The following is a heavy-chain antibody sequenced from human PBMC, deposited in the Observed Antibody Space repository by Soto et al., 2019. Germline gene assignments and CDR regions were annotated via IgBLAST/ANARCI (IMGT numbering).Heavy chain of an antibody. CDR1: GGSISSGGYS. D-gene: IGHD5-12*01. V-gene: IGHV4-30-2*01. CDR3: AREWGYPTPLYYYYYMDV. CDR2: IYHSGST. Sequence: SETLSLTCAVSGGSISSGGYSWSWIRQPPGKGLEWIGYIYHSGSTNYNPSLKSRVTISVDTSKNQFSLKLSSVTAADTAVYYCAREWGYPTPLYYYYYMDVWGKGTTVTVSS. J-gene: IGHJ6*03.